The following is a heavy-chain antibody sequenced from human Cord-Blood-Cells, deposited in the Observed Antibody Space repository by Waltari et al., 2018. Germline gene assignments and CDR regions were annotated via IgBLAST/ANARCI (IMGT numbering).Heavy chain of an antibody. D-gene: IGHD4-17*01. CDR1: GGTFSSCT. Sequence: VKLVQSGAEVKKPGSSVKVSCKASGGTFSSCTISWVQQAPGQGLEWMGRIIPILGIANYAQKFQGRVTITADKSTSTAYMELSSLRSEDTAVYYCAKQNGDYDAFDIWGQGTMVTVSS. CDR2: IIPILGIA. V-gene: IGHV1-69*02. J-gene: IGHJ3*02. CDR3: AKQNGDYDAFDI.